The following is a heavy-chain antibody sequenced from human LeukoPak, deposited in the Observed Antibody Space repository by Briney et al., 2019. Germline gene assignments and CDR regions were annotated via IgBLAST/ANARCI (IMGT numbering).Heavy chain of an antibody. CDR3: AKGKRGYSYGATVEY. D-gene: IGHD5-18*01. Sequence: QPGGSLRLSCAASGFAFSSYAMSWVRQAPGKGLEWVSAISGSGGSTYYADSVKGRFTTSRDNSKNTVYLQMNSLRAEDTAVYYCAKGKRGYSYGATVEYWGQGTLVTVSS. J-gene: IGHJ4*02. CDR2: ISGSGGST. V-gene: IGHV3-23*01. CDR1: GFAFSSYA.